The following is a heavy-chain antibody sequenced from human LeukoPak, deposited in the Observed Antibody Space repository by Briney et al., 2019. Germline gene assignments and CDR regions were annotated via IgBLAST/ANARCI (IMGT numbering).Heavy chain of an antibody. CDR1: GFTFSTFA. D-gene: IGHD4-17*01. CDR2: VSYDGTKK. V-gene: IGHV3-30-3*01. J-gene: IGHJ4*02. Sequence: GRSLRLSCAASGFTFSTFAMHWVRQAPGKGLEWVTVVSYDGTKKYYADSVKGRFTISRDNSKNTLYLQMNSLRAEDTAVYYCAKVPGDYGLFGYWGQGTLVTVSS. CDR3: AKVPGDYGLFGY.